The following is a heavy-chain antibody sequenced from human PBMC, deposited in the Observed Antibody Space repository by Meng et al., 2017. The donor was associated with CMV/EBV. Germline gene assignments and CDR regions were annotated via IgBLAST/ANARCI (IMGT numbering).Heavy chain of an antibody. D-gene: IGHD6-13*01. J-gene: IGHJ5*02. CDR2: IYWDDDK. Sequence: QTTLKESGPTLVKPRQTLTLTCTFSGISLSTSGVGVGWIRQPPGKALEWLALIYWDDDKRYSPSLKSRLTITKDTSKNQVVLTMTNMDPVDTATYYCAHKGRRMAAAGINWFDPWGQGTLVTVSS. CDR1: GISLSTSGVG. CDR3: AHKGRRMAAAGINWFDP. V-gene: IGHV2-5*02.